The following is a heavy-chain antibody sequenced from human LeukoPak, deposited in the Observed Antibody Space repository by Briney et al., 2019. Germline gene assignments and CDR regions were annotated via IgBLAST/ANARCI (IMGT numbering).Heavy chain of an antibody. Sequence: PSETLSLTCTVSGGSISSSTYYWGWIRQPPGKGLEWIGSIYYSGRTDYNPSLKTRVTMSVDTSKNQFSLKLSSVTAADPAVYYCSRRSPLNWFDPWGQGTLVTVSS. J-gene: IGHJ5*02. V-gene: IGHV4-39*01. CDR2: IYYSGRT. CDR3: SRRSPLNWFDP. CDR1: GGSISSSTYY.